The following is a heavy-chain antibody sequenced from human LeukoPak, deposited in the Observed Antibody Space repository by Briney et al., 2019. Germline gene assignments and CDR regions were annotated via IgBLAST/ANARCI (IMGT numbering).Heavy chain of an antibody. J-gene: IGHJ4*02. CDR2: IWYDGNNK. D-gene: IGHD6-13*01. V-gene: IGHV3-33*01. CDR3: ARRIAAAGFDY. Sequence: GGSLRLSCAASGFTFSSYGMHWVRQAPGKGLEWVALIWYDGNNKYYADSVKGRFIISRDNSKDTLFLQMNSLRVEDTAVYYCARRIAAAGFDYWGQGTLVTVSS. CDR1: GFTFSSYG.